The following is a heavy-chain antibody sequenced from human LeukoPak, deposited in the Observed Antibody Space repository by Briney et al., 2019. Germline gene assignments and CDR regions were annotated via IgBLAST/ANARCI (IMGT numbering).Heavy chain of an antibody. J-gene: IGHJ4*02. V-gene: IGHV4-59*12. CDR2: IYHSGST. CDR3: AREDRIAAAGSFDY. D-gene: IGHD6-13*01. CDR1: GGSTSSYY. Sequence: SETLSLTCTVSGGSTSSYYWSWIRQPPGKGLEWIGYIYHSGSTYYNPSLKSRVTISVDRSKNQFSLKLSSVTAADTAVYYCAREDRIAAAGSFDYWGQGTLVTVSS.